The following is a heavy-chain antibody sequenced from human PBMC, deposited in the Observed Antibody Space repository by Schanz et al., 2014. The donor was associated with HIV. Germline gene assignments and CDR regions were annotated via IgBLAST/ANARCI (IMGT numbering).Heavy chain of an antibody. CDR2: IIPFFGTS. Sequence: QVQLVQSGAEVQKPGSSVKVSCKASGGTFSSDAFIWVRQAPGHGLEWMGGIIPFFGTSNYAQKFQGRVTTSADKSTTTAYMELSSLRSEDTAVYYCARDSPVAAGTLDYWGQGTLVTVSS. V-gene: IGHV1-69*06. D-gene: IGHD6-13*01. CDR3: ARDSPVAAGTLDY. J-gene: IGHJ4*02. CDR1: GGTFSSDA.